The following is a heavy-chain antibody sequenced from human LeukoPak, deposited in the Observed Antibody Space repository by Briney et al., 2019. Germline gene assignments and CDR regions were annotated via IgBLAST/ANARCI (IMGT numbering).Heavy chain of an antibody. J-gene: IGHJ4*02. Sequence: SETLSLTCTVSGGSISSYYWSWIRQPPGKGLEWIGSIFHNGSAYYNPSLESRVTISVDTSNNQFSLKLTSVTAADTAVYYCAREGTREWETDYWGQGTLVTVSS. V-gene: IGHV4-38-2*02. CDR3: AREGTREWETDY. CDR1: GGSISSYY. D-gene: IGHD1-26*01. CDR2: IFHNGSA.